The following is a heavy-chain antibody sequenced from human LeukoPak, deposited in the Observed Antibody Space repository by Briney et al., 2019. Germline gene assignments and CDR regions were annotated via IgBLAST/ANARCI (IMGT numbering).Heavy chain of an antibody. CDR1: GGSFSGYY. V-gene: IGHV4-34*01. CDR3: ARTGTGYGQHTLDY. J-gene: IGHJ4*02. D-gene: IGHD3/OR15-3a*01. CDR2: INHSGST. Sequence: SETLSLTCAVYGGSFSGYYWSWIRQPPGKGLEWTGEINHSGSTNYNPSLKSRVTISVDTSKNQFSLKLSSVTAADTAVYYCARTGTGYGQHTLDYWGQGTLVTVSS.